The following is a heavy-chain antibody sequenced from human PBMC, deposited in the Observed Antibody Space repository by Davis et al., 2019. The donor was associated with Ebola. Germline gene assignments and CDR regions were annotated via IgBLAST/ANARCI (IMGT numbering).Heavy chain of an antibody. V-gene: IGHV3-30*18. CDR3: AKDSNSSSPADLYYYYYGMDV. CDR2: ISYDGSNK. Sequence: GESLKISCAASGFTFSSYGMHWVRQAPGKGLEWVAVISYDGSNKYYADSVKGRFTISRDNSKNTLYLQMNSLRAEDTAVYYCAKDSNSSSPADLYYYYYGMDVWGKGTTVTVSS. CDR1: GFTFSSYG. D-gene: IGHD6-6*01. J-gene: IGHJ6*04.